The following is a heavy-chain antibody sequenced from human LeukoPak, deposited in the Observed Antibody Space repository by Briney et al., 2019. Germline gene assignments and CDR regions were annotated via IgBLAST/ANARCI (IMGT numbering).Heavy chain of an antibody. CDR3: ARGGDILTGYYLFDY. D-gene: IGHD3-9*01. V-gene: IGHV1-69*13. CDR1: GYTLTSYA. J-gene: IGHJ4*02. Sequence: GASVKVSCKASGYTLTSYAISWVRQAPGQGLEWMGGIIPIFGTANYAQKFQGRVTITADESTSTAYMELSSLRSEDTAVYYCARGGDILTGYYLFDYWGQGTLVTVSS. CDR2: IIPIFGTA.